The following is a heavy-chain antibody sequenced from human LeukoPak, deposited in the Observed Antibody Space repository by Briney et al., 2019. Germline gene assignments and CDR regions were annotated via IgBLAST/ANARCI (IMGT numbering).Heavy chain of an antibody. CDR1: GGAISGGGYS. D-gene: IGHD3-22*01. CDR3: ARASNYYDSRGLGAFDI. V-gene: IGHV4-30-4*07. CDR2: IYNSGST. Sequence: SETLSLTCAVSGGAISGGGYSWSWIRQPPGKGLEWIGYIYNSGSTYYNPSLKSRVTISVDTSKKQLSLKLSSVTAADTAVYYCARASNYYDSRGLGAFDIWGQGTMVTVSS. J-gene: IGHJ3*02.